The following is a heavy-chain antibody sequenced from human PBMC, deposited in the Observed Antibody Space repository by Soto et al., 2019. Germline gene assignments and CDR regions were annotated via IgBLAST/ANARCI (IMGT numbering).Heavy chain of an antibody. CDR1: GGSISSYY. J-gene: IGHJ4*02. V-gene: IGHV4-59*01. D-gene: IGHD3-3*01. CDR3: ARAEFWSGSLLGY. Sequence: SETLSLTCTVSGGSISSYYWSWIRQPPGKGLEWIGYIYYSGSTNYNPSLKSRVTISVDTSKNQFSLKLSSVTAADTAVYYCARAEFWSGSLLGYWGQGTLVTVSS. CDR2: IYYSGST.